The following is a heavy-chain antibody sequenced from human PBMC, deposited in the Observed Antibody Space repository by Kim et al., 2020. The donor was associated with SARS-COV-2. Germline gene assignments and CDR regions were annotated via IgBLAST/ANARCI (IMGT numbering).Heavy chain of an antibody. CDR1: GYTFTRYA. CDR2: INAGNGNT. CDR3: AGVSPVAGIYYYGMEV. Sequence: ASVKVSCKASGYTFTRYAMHWVGQATGKRLEWTGWINAGNGNTKYSQKFQGRVTITRDTSASTVYMELSSLRSEDTGVYYCAGVSPVAGIYYYGMEVWGQRATVTVSS. V-gene: IGHV1-3*01. J-gene: IGHJ6*02. D-gene: IGHD6-13*01.